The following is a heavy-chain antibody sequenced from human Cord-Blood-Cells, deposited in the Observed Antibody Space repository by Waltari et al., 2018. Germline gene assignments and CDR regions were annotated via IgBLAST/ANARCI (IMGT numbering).Heavy chain of an antibody. CDR2: IKQDGSEK. Sequence: EVRLVESGGGLVQPGGSLRLSCAAPGFTFSSYWMSWVRQAPGKGLEWVANIKQDGSEKYYVDSVKGRFTISRDNAKNSLYLQMNSLRAEDTAVYYCARGYSYGYDYWGQGTLVTVSS. V-gene: IGHV3-7*01. CDR3: ARGYSYGYDY. J-gene: IGHJ4*02. CDR1: GFTFSSYW. D-gene: IGHD5-18*01.